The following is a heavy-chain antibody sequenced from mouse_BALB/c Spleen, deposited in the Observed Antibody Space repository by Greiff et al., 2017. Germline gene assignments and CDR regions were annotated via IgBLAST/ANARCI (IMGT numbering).Heavy chain of an antibody. Sequence: VQLQQPGAELVRPGASVKLSCKASGYTFTSYWINWVKQRPGQGLEWIGNIYPSDSYTNYNQKFKDKATLTVDKSSSTAYMQLSSPTSEDSAVYYCTRSGVPRRYFDVWGAGTTVTVSS. D-gene: IGHD3-1*01. J-gene: IGHJ1*01. V-gene: IGHV1-69*02. CDR2: IYPSDSYT. CDR1: GYTFTSYW. CDR3: TRSGVPRRYFDV.